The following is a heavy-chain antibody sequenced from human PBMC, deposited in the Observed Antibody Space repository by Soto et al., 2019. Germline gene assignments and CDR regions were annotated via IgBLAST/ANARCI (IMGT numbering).Heavy chain of an antibody. CDR1: GDSVSSNSAA. CDR3: AREGVYWKSSSLDAFDI. D-gene: IGHD6-13*01. V-gene: IGHV6-1*01. CDR2: TYYRSKWYN. J-gene: IGHJ3*02. Sequence: QSPTLSLTCAISGDSVSSNSAAWNWIRQSPSRGLEWLGRTYYRSKWYNDYAVSVKSRITINPDTSKNQFSLQLNSVTPEDTAVYYCAREGVYWKSSSLDAFDIWGQGTMVTVSS.